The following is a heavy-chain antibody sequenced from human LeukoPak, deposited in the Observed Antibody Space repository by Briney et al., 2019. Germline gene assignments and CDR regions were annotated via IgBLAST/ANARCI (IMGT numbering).Heavy chain of an antibody. Sequence: PSGSLTLTCAGYEWTFSGYYLSWIRQAPGKGLEWVGNINEDGSEAGNLDSVKGRFTISRDNAKNSVHLQMNSLRADDAAVYSCAKVGYNCGYDEVDYWGQGTLVTVSS. D-gene: IGHD5-12*01. CDR2: INEDGSEA. V-gene: IGHV3-7*01. CDR1: EWTFSGYY. J-gene: IGHJ4*02. CDR3: AKVGYNCGYDEVDY.